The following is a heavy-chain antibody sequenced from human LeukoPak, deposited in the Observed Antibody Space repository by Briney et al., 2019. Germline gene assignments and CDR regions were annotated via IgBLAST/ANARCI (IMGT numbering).Heavy chain of an antibody. CDR1: GGTFSSYA. Sequence: SVKVSCKASGGTFSSYAISWVRQAPGQGLEWMGGIIPIFGTANYAQKFQGRVTITADESTSTAYMELSSLRSEDTAVYYCARAPIGGYCSSTSCPKNWFDPWGQGTLVTVSS. CDR2: IIPIFGTA. J-gene: IGHJ5*02. CDR3: ARAPIGGYCSSTSCPKNWFDP. D-gene: IGHD2-2*01. V-gene: IGHV1-69*13.